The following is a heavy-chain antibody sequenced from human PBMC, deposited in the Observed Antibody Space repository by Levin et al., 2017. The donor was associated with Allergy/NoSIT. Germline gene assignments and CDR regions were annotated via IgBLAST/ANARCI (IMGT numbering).Heavy chain of an antibody. CDR2: IYVTGST. V-gene: IGHV4-61*02. CDR1: GDSISRGFYY. CDR3: ASDLEGFGCYKPYCYMEG. J-gene: IGHJ6*03. D-gene: IGHD3-3*01. Sequence: SETLSLTCSVSGDSISRGFYYWSWIRQPAGEGLEWIGRIYVTGSTTYSPSLKSRVTISLDRSKDQVSLKINSVTAADTAGYYCASDLEGFGCYKPYCYMEGWGKGATVTVSS.